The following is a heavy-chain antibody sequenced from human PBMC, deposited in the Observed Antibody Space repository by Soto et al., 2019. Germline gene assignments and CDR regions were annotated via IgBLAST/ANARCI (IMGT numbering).Heavy chain of an antibody. Sequence: EVQLVESGGGLVKPGGSLRLSCAASGITLSNAWMTWVRQAPGKGLEWVGRIKSKADGATTEYGSPVKDRFIISRDDSENTLDLQINILQTDDTAVYYCTTPRPGCHGYGYWGQGTLVTVSS. D-gene: IGHD5-18*01. J-gene: IGHJ4*02. V-gene: IGHV3-15*01. CDR1: GITLSNAW. CDR2: IKSKADGATT. CDR3: TTPRPGCHGYGY.